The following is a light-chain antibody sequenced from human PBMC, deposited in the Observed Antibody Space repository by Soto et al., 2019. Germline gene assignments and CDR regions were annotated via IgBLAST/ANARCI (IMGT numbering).Light chain of an antibody. Sequence: DIQMTQSPSSLSASVGDRVTITCRASQGIRNDLSWYQQKPGKAPKRLIYAASSLQGGVPSRFSGSGSGTDFTLTISSLQPEDFAIYYCQQYHKYPWTFGQGTRLEIK. V-gene: IGKV1-17*01. CDR3: QQYHKYPWT. J-gene: IGKJ5*01. CDR1: QGIRND. CDR2: AAS.